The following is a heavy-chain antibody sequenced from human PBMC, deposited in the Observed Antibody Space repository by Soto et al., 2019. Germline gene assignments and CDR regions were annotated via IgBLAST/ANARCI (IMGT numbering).Heavy chain of an antibody. CDR2: ISGSGGST. CDR3: AKEGANDYSNYGHYYYGMDV. CDR1: GFTFSSYA. V-gene: IGHV3-23*01. J-gene: IGHJ6*02. D-gene: IGHD4-4*01. Sequence: PGGSLRLSCAASGFTFSSYAMSWVRQAPGKGLEWVSAISGSGGSTYYADSVKGRFTISRDNSKNTLYLQMNSLRAEDTAVYYCAKEGANDYSNYGHYYYGMDVWGQGTTVTVSS.